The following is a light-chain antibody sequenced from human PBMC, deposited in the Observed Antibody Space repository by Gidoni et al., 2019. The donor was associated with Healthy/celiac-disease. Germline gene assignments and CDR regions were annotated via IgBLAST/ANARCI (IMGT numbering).Light chain of an antibody. CDR3: QQSYSTPRT. J-gene: IGKJ2*01. V-gene: IGKV1-39*01. CDR2: AAS. CDR1: QSISSY. Sequence: DIQMTQSPSSLSASVGDRVTLTCRASQSISSYLNWYQQKPGKDPKLLIYAASSLQSGVPSRFSGSGSGTDFTLTISSLQPEDFATYYCQQSYSTPRTFGQGTKLEIK.